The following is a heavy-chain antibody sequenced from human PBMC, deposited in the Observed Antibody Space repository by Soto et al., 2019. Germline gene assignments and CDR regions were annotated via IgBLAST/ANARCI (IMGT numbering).Heavy chain of an antibody. CDR2: IYYSGST. V-gene: IGHV4-31*03. Sequence: QVQLQESGPGLVKPSQTLSLTCTVSGGSISSGGYYWSWIRQHPGKDLEWIGYIYYSGSTYYNPSLKSRVNISVDTSKNQFSLKLSSVTGADTGVYYCARAVGNIDYGDTRFDPWGQGTLVTVSS. CDR3: ARAVGNIDYGDTRFDP. D-gene: IGHD4-17*01. J-gene: IGHJ5*02. CDR1: GGSISSGGYY.